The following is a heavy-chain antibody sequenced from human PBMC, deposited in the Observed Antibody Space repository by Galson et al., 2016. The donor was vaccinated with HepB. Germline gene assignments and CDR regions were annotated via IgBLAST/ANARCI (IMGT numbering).Heavy chain of an antibody. J-gene: IGHJ5*02. CDR2: IYHTGNT. CDR1: GGSISSHY. D-gene: IGHD3-22*01. CDR3: ARVDDSSGYYYLYDP. V-gene: IGHV4-59*11. Sequence: SETLSLTCTVSGGSISSHYWSWIRQPPGKGLEWIGYIYHTGNTNYNPSLKGRATISLDTSKKQFSLKLNSVTAADTAVYYCARVDDSSGYYYLYDPWGQGTLVTVSS.